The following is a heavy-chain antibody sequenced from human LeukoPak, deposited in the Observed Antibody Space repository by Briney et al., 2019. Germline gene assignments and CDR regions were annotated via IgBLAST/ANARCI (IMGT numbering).Heavy chain of an antibody. J-gene: IGHJ6*03. CDR2: IYYSGST. Sequence: SETLSLTCTVSGGSISSYYWSWIRQPPGKGLEWIGYIYYSGSTNYNPSLKSRVTISVDMSKNQFSLKLSSVTAADTAVYYCARSIAARPVYYYYHMDVWGKGTTVTVSS. CDR3: ARSIAARPVYYYYHMDV. CDR1: GGSISSYY. V-gene: IGHV4-59*01. D-gene: IGHD6-6*01.